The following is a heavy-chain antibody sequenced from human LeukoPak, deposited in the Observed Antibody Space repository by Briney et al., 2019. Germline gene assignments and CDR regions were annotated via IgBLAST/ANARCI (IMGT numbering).Heavy chain of an antibody. CDR3: AVSDGTYGDCDAFDI. D-gene: IGHD4-17*01. J-gene: IGHJ3*02. Sequence: SETLSLTCTVSGGSISSNNYYWGWIRQPPGKGLKWIANIYYSGSTWYDPSLKSRVTISIDTSKNQFSLKLSSVTAADTAVYYCAVSDGTYGDCDAFDIWGQGTMVTVSS. CDR1: GGSISSNNYY. CDR2: IYYSGST. V-gene: IGHV4-39*07.